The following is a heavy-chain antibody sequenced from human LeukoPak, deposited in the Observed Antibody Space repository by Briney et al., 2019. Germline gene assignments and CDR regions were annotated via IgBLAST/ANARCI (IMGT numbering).Heavy chain of an antibody. CDR3: AKDLGYCSAGNCYTFDF. J-gene: IGHJ4*02. CDR1: GFTFSSYS. CDR2: ISGSGSST. V-gene: IGHV3-23*01. D-gene: IGHD2-15*01. Sequence: GGSLRLSCAASGFTFSSYSMNWVRQAPGEGLEWVSAISGSGSSTYYTDSVKGRFTISRDNSKNTLYLQMNSLRAEDTAVYYCAKDLGYCSAGNCYTFDFWGQGTLVTVSS.